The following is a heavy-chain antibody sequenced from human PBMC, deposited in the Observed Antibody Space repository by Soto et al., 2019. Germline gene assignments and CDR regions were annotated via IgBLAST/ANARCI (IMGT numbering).Heavy chain of an antibody. CDR2: IVEDGTKK. CDR1: GFTFGLYS. CDR3: VRMGDDY. J-gene: IGHJ4*02. Sequence: DVHLVESGGGLVQPAGSLTLSCAASGFTFGLYSMGWVRQAPGKGLEWAAAIVEDGTKKYYMESLKGRFTISRDNSKNLVYLQMRRLRAEDTAMYYCVRMGDDYWGQGTLVTVSP. D-gene: IGHD3-16*01. V-gene: IGHV3-7*05.